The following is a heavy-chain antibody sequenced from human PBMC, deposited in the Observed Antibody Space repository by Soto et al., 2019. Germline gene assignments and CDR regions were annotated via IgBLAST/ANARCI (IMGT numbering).Heavy chain of an antibody. CDR1: GYTFTGYY. D-gene: IGHD6-19*01. Sequence: SVKVSCKASGYTFTGYYMHWVRQAPGQGLEWMGWINPNSGGTNYAQKFQGWVTMTRDTSISTAYMELSRLRSDDTAVYYCARTSASGWYYFDYWGQGTLVTVSS. CDR3: ARTSASGWYYFDY. CDR2: INPNSGGT. V-gene: IGHV1-2*04. J-gene: IGHJ4*02.